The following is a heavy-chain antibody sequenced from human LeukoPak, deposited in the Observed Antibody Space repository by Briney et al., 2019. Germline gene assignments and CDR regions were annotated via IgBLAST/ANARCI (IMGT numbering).Heavy chain of an antibody. J-gene: IGHJ4*02. V-gene: IGHV3-9*01. D-gene: IGHD6-19*01. CDR2: ISWNSGSI. CDR1: GFTFADDA. Sequence: SLRLSCAASGFTFADDAMHWVRQAPAKGLEWVAGISWNSGSIGYADSVKGRFTISRDNAKNSLYLQMNSLRAEDTALYYCAKGASYSSGWFSFDYWGQGTLVTVSS. CDR3: AKGASYSSGWFSFDY.